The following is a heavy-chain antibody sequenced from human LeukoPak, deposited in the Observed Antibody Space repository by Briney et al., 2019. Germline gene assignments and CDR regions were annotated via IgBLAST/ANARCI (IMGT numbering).Heavy chain of an antibody. V-gene: IGHV1-2*02. CDR3: ARSGSYYAAFDI. J-gene: IGHJ3*02. CDR1: GYTFTGYF. CDR2: INPNSGGT. Sequence: ASVKVSSKASGYTFTGYFMHWVRQARGQGLEGMGWINPNSGGTNYAQKFQGGVTMTRDTSSSTAYMELSRLRSDDTAVYYCARSGSYYAAFDIWGQGTMVTVSS. D-gene: IGHD1-26*01.